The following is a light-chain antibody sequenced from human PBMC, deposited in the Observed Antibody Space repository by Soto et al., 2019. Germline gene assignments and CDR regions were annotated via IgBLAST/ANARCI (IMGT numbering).Light chain of an antibody. CDR1: QSVSSNH. J-gene: IGKJ1*01. V-gene: IGKV3D-20*02. Sequence: EIVLTQSPVTLSLSPGERATLSCRASQSVSSNHLAWYQQKPGQAPRLLIYDASNRATGIPARFSGSGSGTDFTLTISSLEPEDFAVYYCQQRSNWLWTFGQGTKVDIK. CDR2: DAS. CDR3: QQRSNWLWT.